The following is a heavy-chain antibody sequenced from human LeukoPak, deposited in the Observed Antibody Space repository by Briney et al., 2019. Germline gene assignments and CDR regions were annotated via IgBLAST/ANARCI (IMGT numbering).Heavy chain of an antibody. V-gene: IGHV3-64*01. Sequence: GGSLRLSCAASGFTFSSYAMHWVRQAPGKGLEYVSAISSNGGSTYYANSVKGRFTISRDNSKNTLYLQMGSLRAEDMAVYYCARDYKSGWRDYYYYYMDVWGKGTTVTVSS. CDR2: ISSNGGST. CDR1: GFTFSSYA. J-gene: IGHJ6*03. CDR3: ARDYKSGWRDYYYYYMDV. D-gene: IGHD6-19*01.